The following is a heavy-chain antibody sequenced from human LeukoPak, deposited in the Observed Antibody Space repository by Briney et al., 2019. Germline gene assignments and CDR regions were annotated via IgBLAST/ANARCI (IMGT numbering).Heavy chain of an antibody. CDR2: IYTSGST. Sequence: PSETLSLTCTVSGGSISSYYWSWIRQPAGKGLEWIGRIYTSGSTNYNPSLKSRVTMSVDTSENQFSLKLSSVTAADTAVYYCARVGVDYGDYYYYMDVWGKGTTVTVSS. CDR3: ARVGVDYGDYYYYMDV. V-gene: IGHV4-4*07. CDR1: GGSISSYY. D-gene: IGHD4-17*01. J-gene: IGHJ6*03.